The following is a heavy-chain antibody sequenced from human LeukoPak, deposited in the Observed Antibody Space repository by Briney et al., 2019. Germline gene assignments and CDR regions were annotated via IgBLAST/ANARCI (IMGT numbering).Heavy chain of an antibody. J-gene: IGHJ6*02. CDR2: INPSGGST. Sequence: ASVKVSCTASGYTFTSYYMHWVRQAPGQGLEWMGIINPSGGSTSYAQKFQGRVTMTRDTSTSTVYMELSSLRSEDTAVYYCARVGYSSGWYSNYYGMDVWGQGTTVTVSS. CDR3: ARVGYSSGWYSNYYGMDV. V-gene: IGHV1-46*01. CDR1: GYTFTSYY. D-gene: IGHD6-19*01.